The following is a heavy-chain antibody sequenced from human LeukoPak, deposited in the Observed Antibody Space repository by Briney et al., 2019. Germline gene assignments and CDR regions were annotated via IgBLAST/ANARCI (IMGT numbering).Heavy chain of an antibody. D-gene: IGHD3-16*02. J-gene: IGHJ4*02. CDR3: ARDIESGYFDY. CDR1: GFXFSSYD. Sequence: PGRSLRLSCAASGFXFSSYDMHWVRQAPGKGLEWVAVISFDGSNKYCADSVKGRFTISRDDSKNTLYLQMNSLRAEDTAVYYCARDIESGYFDYWGQGTLVTVSS. CDR2: ISFDGSNK. V-gene: IGHV3-33*01.